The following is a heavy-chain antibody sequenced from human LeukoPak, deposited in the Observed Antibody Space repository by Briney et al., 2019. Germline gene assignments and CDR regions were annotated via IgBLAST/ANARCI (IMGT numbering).Heavy chain of an antibody. Sequence: GGSLRLSCAAPGFTFSRYAMRWVRRAPGKGGGWVQAMSGLGGSPYYAGSVKGRFTISRDSSKNTMYLQRNSLRGEDTAVYYCAKDKYGAYFDSWGQGTLVTVSS. CDR1: GFTFSRYA. CDR2: MSGLGGSP. CDR3: AKDKYGAYFDS. J-gene: IGHJ4*02. D-gene: IGHD4-17*01. V-gene: IGHV3-23*01.